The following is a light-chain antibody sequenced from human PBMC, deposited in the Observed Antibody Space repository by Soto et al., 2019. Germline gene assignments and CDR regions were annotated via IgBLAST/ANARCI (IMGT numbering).Light chain of an antibody. CDR1: QTISSW. Sequence: DIQKTHSPSTLSEPVRERVSITCRASQTISSWLAWYQQKPGKAPKLLIYKASTLKSGVPSWFSGNRSGTEFSLTISSLQPDDFATYYCQRYNSYSEASGQGT. J-gene: IGKJ1*01. CDR2: KAS. V-gene: IGKV1-5*03. CDR3: QRYNSYSEA.